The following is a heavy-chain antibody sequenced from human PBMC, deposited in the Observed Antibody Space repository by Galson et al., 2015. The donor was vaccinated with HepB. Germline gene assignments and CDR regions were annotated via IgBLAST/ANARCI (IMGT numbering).Heavy chain of an antibody. CDR2: INPSGGST. Sequence: SVTVSCKASGYTFTSYYMHWVRQAPGQGLEWMGIINPSGGSTSYAQKFQGRVTMTRDTSTSTVYMELSSLRSEDTAVYYCARDRCKEGSGPPAYYFDYWGQGTLVTVSS. J-gene: IGHJ4*02. CDR1: GYTFTSYY. CDR3: ARDRCKEGSGPPAYYFDY. V-gene: IGHV1-46*01. D-gene: IGHD2-15*01.